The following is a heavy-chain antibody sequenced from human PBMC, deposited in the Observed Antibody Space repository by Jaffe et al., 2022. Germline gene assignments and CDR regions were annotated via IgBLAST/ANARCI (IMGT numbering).Heavy chain of an antibody. CDR3: ANTNWFDP. CDR1: GFTFSSYG. V-gene: IGHV3-30*02. Sequence: QVQLVESGGGVVQPGGSLRLSCAASGFTFSSYGMHWVRQAPGKGLEWVAFIRFDGSDKYYADSVKGRFTISRDNSKDTLYLQINSLTADDTAVYYCANTNWFDPWGQGTLVTVSS. J-gene: IGHJ5*02. CDR2: IRFDGSDK.